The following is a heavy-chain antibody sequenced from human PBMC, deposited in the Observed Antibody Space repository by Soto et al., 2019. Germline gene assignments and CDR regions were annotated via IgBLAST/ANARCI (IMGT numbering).Heavy chain of an antibody. V-gene: IGHV3-30-3*01. CDR3: ARESAAALDSSGYYFDFDY. D-gene: IGHD3-22*01. Sequence: GGSLRLSCAASGFTFSSYAMHWVRQAPGKGLEWVAVISYDGSNKYYADSVKGRFTISRDNSKNTLYLQMNSLRAEDTAVYYCARESAAALDSSGYYFDFDYWGQGTLVTVSS. J-gene: IGHJ4*02. CDR2: ISYDGSNK. CDR1: GFTFSSYA.